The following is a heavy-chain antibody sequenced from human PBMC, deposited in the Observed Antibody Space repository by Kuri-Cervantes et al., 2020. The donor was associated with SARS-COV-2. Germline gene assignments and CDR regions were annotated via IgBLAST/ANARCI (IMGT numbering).Heavy chain of an antibody. J-gene: IGHJ6*03. V-gene: IGHV3-30*04. CDR3: ARDLVVSSGWDYYMDV. D-gene: IGHD6-19*01. CDR2: ISYDGSNK. Sequence: GGSLRLSCAVSGFTFSSYAMHWVRQAPGKGLEWVAVISYDGSNKYYADFVKGRFTISRDNSKNTLYLQMNSLRAEDTAVYCCARDLVVSSGWDYYMDVWGKGTTVTVSS. CDR1: GFTFSSYA.